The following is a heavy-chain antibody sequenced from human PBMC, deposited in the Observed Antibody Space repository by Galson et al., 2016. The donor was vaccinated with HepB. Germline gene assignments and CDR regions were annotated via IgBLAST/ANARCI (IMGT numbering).Heavy chain of an antibody. CDR1: GFIFNNWN. D-gene: IGHD3-16*01. CDR3: VRGRLGA. V-gene: IGHV3-11*01. CDR2: NTGGGEKE. Sequence: SLRLSCAASGFIFNNWNMNWVRQAPGRGMEWISCNTGGGEKEYYADSVRGRFTISRDNVRKSLSLQMNSLRDGDTAIHFCVRGRLGAWGQGTQVTVSS. J-gene: IGHJ5*02.